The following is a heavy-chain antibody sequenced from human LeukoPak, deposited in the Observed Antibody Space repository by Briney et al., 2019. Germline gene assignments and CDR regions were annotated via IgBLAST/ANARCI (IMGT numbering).Heavy chain of an antibody. Sequence: SETLSLTCTVSGGSISSGSYYWGWIRQPPGKGLEWIGSIYYSGNSYYNSSLKSRVTISVDASKNQFSLDLSSVTAADTAVYYCARLSYGSGSHYNFYFDYWGQGTLVTVSA. CDR1: GGSISSGSYY. D-gene: IGHD3-10*01. V-gene: IGHV4-39*01. CDR2: IYYSGNS. CDR3: ARLSYGSGSHYNFYFDY. J-gene: IGHJ4*02.